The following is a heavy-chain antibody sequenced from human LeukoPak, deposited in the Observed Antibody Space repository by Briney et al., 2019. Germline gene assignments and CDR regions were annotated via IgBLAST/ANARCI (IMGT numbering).Heavy chain of an antibody. V-gene: IGHV4-34*01. CDR2: INHSGGT. Sequence: SETLSLTCAVYGGSFSGYYWSWIRQPPGKGLEWIGEINHSGGTNYNPSLKSRVTISVDTSKNQFSLKVSSVTAADTAVYYCARHQRGHSDAFDIWGQGTMVSVSS. CDR1: GGSFSGYY. D-gene: IGHD4-23*01. CDR3: ARHQRGHSDAFDI. J-gene: IGHJ3*02.